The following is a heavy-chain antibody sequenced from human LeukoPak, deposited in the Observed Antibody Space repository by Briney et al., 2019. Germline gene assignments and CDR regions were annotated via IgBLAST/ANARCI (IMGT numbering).Heavy chain of an antibody. V-gene: IGHV4-38-2*02. D-gene: IGHD2-2*02. CDR3: ARALSYCSSTSCYNNWFDP. CDR1: GYSISSGYY. CDR2: IYHSGST. Sequence: SETPSLTCTVSGYSISSGYYWGWIRQPPGKGLEWIGSIYHSGSTYYNPSLKSRVTISVDTSKNQFSLKLSSVTAADTAVYYCARALSYCSSTSCYNNWFDPWGQGTLVTVSS. J-gene: IGHJ5*02.